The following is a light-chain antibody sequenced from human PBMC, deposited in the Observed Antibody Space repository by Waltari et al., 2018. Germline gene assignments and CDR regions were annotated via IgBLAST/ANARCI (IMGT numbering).Light chain of an antibody. CDR2: ANY. J-gene: IGLJ2*01. CDR3: ATWDDSLSGRV. CDR1: SSNIGTNT. Sequence: QSVLTQPPSASGTPGQRVTISCSGSSSNIGTNTVTWYQLLPGTAPKTVIFANYHRPSGVPDRFSASKSGTSASLFISGLQSEDEADYFCATWDDSLSGRVFGGGTKVTVL. V-gene: IGLV1-44*01.